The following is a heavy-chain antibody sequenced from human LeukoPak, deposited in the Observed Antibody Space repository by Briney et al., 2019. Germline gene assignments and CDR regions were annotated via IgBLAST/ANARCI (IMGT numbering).Heavy chain of an antibody. D-gene: IGHD2-15*01. J-gene: IGHJ5*02. Sequence: SETLSLTCTVSGDSISTYYWSWIRQPAGKGLEWIGRIYISGSTNYNPSLKSRVTMSVDTSKNQFSLKLSSVTAADTAVYYCARTIVVVVAATPGWFDPWGQGTLVTVSS. CDR3: ARTIVVVVAATPGWFDP. CDR1: GDSISTYY. CDR2: IYISGST. V-gene: IGHV4-4*07.